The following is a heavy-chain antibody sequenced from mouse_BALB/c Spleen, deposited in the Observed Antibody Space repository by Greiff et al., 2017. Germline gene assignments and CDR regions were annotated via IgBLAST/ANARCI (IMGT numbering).Heavy chain of an antibody. Sequence: VQLQQSGPGLVKPSQSLSLTCSVTGYSITSGYYWNWIRQFPGNKLEWMGYISYDGSNNYNPSLKNRISITRDTSKNQFFLKLNSVTTEDTATYYCARAPYGNSAWFAYWGQGTLVTVSA. CDR2: ISYDGSN. CDR3: ARAPYGNSAWFAY. J-gene: IGHJ3*01. CDR1: GYSITSGYY. V-gene: IGHV3-6*02. D-gene: IGHD2-1*01.